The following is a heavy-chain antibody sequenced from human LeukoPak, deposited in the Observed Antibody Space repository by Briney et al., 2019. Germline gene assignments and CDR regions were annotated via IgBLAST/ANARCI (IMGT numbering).Heavy chain of an antibody. CDR3: ATYRQVLLPFES. CDR1: GFTFSNFA. V-gene: IGHV3-23*01. D-gene: IGHD2-8*02. J-gene: IGHJ4*02. Sequence: GGSLRLSCAASGFTFSNFAMIWVRQPPGKGLEWVSSIFPSGGEIHYADSVRGRFTISRDNSKSTLSLQMNSLRAEDTAIYYCATYRQVLLPFESWGQGTLVTVSS. CDR2: IFPSGGEI.